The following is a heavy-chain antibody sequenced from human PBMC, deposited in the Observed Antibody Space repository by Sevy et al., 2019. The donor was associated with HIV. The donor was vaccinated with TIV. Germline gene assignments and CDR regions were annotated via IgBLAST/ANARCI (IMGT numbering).Heavy chain of an antibody. D-gene: IGHD1-26*01. J-gene: IGHJ5*02. CDR2: LSSTGKP. CDR1: GPSLTTSY. Sequence: SETLSLTCTVSGPSLTTSYWTWIRQPAGKGLDWIGRLSSTGKPNWNPSLRSRVTLSRDMSKNQFFLSLTSVTAADTAIYYCARLRNSWFDPWGQGTLVTVSS. V-gene: IGHV4-4*07. CDR3: ARLRNSWFDP.